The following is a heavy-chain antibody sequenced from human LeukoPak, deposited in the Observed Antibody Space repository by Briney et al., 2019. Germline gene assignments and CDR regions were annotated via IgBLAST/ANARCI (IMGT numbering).Heavy chain of an antibody. J-gene: IGHJ4*02. V-gene: IGHV2-5*01. Sequence: SGPTLVNPTQTLTLTCTFSGFSLSTSGVGVGWIRQPPGKALEWLAPIYWNDDKRYSPSLKSRLTITKDTSKNQVVLTMTNMDPVDTATYYCAHSMGYQLLNRFDYWGQGTLVTVSS. D-gene: IGHD2-2*01. CDR2: IYWNDDK. CDR1: GFSLSTSGVG. CDR3: AHSMGYQLLNRFDY.